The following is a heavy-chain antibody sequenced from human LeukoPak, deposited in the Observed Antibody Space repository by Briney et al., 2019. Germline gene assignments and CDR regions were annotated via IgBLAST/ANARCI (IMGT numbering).Heavy chain of an antibody. CDR2: IYYSGST. D-gene: IGHD2-2*01. CDR3: ARARRVLWTVYFDY. J-gene: IGHJ4*02. V-gene: IGHV4-61*08. CDR1: GGSISSGGYY. Sequence: SETLSLTCTVSGGSISSGGYYWSWIRQPPGKGLEWIGYIYYSGSTNYNPSLKSRVTISVDTSKNQFSLKLSSVTAADTAVYYCARARRVLWTVYFDYWGQGTLVTVSS.